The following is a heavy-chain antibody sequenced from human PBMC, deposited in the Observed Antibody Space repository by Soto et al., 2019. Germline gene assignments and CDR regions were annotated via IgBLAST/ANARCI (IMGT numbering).Heavy chain of an antibody. V-gene: IGHV1-69*13. D-gene: IGHD5-18*01. Sequence: GASVKVSCKASGGTFSSYAISWVRQAPGQGLEWMGGIIPIFGTANYAQKFQGRVTITADESTSTAYMELSSLRSEDTAVYYCARAPTTAMAPTALFLDYWGQGTLVTVSS. CDR3: ARAPTTAMAPTALFLDY. CDR2: IIPIFGTA. CDR1: GGTFSSYA. J-gene: IGHJ4*02.